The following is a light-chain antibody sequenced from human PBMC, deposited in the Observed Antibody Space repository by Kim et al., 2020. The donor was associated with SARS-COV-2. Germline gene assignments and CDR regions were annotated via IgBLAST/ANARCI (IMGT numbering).Light chain of an antibody. CDR3: QQYYKWPPHT. CDR1: QSVSSY. CDR2: CES. V-gene: IGKV3D-15*01. J-gene: IGKJ2*01. Sequence: PGERTHLPLRARQSVSSYFALYQQKPGQAPRLIILCESTIASGIPARFSGRGSWTEFPFPNSSLQSEDFAVYYCQQYYKWPPHTFGQDPKLEI.